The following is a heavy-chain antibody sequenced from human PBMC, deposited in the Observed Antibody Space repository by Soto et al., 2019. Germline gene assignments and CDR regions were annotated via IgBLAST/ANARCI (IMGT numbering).Heavy chain of an antibody. V-gene: IGHV6-1*01. CDR2: TYYRSNWRH. CDR3: ARGVAGSGFDL. Sequence: SQTLSLTCAIAGDGVSSHTAAWNWIRSSPSRGLEWLGRTYYRSNWRHDYAVSVKSRITVNPDTSKNHFSLQLNSVTPDDTAVYYCARGVAGSGFDLWGQGTLVTVSS. CDR1: GDGVSSHTAA. D-gene: IGHD6-19*01. J-gene: IGHJ4*02.